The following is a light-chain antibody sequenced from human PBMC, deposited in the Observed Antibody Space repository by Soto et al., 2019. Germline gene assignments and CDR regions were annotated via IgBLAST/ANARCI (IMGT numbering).Light chain of an antibody. Sequence: QTVVTQSPSASASLGASVKLTCTLNSGHSGYAIAWHQQQPEKGPRFLMNVNNDGSHNKGDGIPDRFSGSSSGPERYLTISSLQSEDEADYYCQTWVTGSWVFGGGTKLTVL. CDR2: VNNDGSH. V-gene: IGLV4-69*01. CDR1: SGHSGYA. J-gene: IGLJ3*02. CDR3: QTWVTGSWV.